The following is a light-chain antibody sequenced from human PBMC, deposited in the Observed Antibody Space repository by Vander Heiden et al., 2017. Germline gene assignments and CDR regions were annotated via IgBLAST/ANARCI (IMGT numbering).Light chain of an antibody. Sequence: AIQMTQSPSSLSASVGDRVTISCRASQGIRNDLAWYQQKPGKAPKLLIFAASTLQSGVPSRFRGSGSGTDFTLTISSLQPEDFATYYCLHDFNYPRTFGQGTKVDI. CDR2: AAS. V-gene: IGKV1-6*01. CDR1: QGIRND. CDR3: LHDFNYPRT. J-gene: IGKJ1*01.